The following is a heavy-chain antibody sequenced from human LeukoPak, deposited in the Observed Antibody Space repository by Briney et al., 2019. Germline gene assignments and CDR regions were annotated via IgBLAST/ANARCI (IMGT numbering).Heavy chain of an antibody. CDR2: FSGSGGNT. CDR3: ARDGRLLWFGELEYFDY. V-gene: IGHV3-23*01. D-gene: IGHD3-10*01. CDR1: GFTFSIYA. Sequence: GGSLRLSCAASGFTFSIYAMSWVRQAPGKGLEWVSGFSGSGGNTYYADSVKGRFTISRDNAKNSLYLQMNSLRAEDTAVYYCARDGRLLWFGELEYFDYWGQGTLVTVSS. J-gene: IGHJ4*02.